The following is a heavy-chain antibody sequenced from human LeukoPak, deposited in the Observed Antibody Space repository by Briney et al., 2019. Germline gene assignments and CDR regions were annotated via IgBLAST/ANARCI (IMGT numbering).Heavy chain of an antibody. V-gene: IGHV4-61*02. CDR1: GGSISSGSYY. CDR3: ASGYSSSWTGWFDP. Sequence: SQTLSLTCTVSGGSISSGSYYWSWIPQPAGKGLEWIGRIYTSGSTNYNPSLKSRVTISVDTSKNQFSLKLSSVTAADTAVYYCASGYSSSWTGWFDPWGQGTPVTVSS. CDR2: IYTSGST. D-gene: IGHD6-13*01. J-gene: IGHJ5*02.